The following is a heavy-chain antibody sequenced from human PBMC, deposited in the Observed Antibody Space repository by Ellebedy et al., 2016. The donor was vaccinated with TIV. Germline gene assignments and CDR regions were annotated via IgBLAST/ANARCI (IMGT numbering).Heavy chain of an antibody. D-gene: IGHD1-26*01. V-gene: IGHV3-7*01. CDR1: GFTFSNYW. Sequence: GESLKISCAASGFTFSNYWMKWVRQAPGKGLEWVANIKQDGSEKYYVDSVKGRFTISRDNAKNLLFLQMNSLRAEDTAVYYCASLVRVGASFDGFDIWGQGTMVTVSS. CDR3: ASLVRVGASFDGFDI. J-gene: IGHJ3*02. CDR2: IKQDGSEK.